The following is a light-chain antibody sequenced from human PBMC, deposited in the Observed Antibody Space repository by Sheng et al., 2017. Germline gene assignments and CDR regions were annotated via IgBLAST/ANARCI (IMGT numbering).Light chain of an antibody. J-gene: IGKJ1*01. Sequence: EIVMTQSPATLSVSPGERATLPCRASQSVRTNLAWYQQAPGQAPRLLIYGASTRATGIPDRFSGSGSGTEFTLTISSLESDDSAVYYCQHYNNWPTTFGQGTKVEIK. CDR3: QHYNNWPTT. CDR2: GAS. V-gene: IGKV3-15*01. CDR1: QSVRTN.